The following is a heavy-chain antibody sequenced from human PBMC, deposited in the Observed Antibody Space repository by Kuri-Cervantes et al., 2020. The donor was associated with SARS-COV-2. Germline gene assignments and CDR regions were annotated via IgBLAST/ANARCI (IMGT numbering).Heavy chain of an antibody. J-gene: IGHJ5*02. CDR2: ISGYSTI. V-gene: IGHV3-69-1*01. D-gene: IGHD6-6*01. CDR3: ARDCVYTSSSWFDP. Sequence: GGSLRLSCAASGFTFSDYYMNWVRQAPGKGLEGVSSISGYSTIYYADSVKGRFTISRDYAKNSLYLQMNSLRAEDTAVYYCARDCVYTSSSWFDPWGQGTLVTVSS. CDR1: GFTFSDYY.